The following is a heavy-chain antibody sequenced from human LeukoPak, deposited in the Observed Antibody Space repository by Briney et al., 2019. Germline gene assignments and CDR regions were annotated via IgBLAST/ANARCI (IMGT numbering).Heavy chain of an antibody. Sequence: GASVKVSCKASGYTFTSYDINWARQATGQGLEWMGWMNPNSGNTGYAQKFQGRVTMTRNTSISTAYMELSSLRSEDTAVYYCASWGAYYDFWSGYFRFDPWGQGTLVTVSS. J-gene: IGHJ5*02. CDR2: MNPNSGNT. CDR1: GYTFTSYD. CDR3: ASWGAYYDFWSGYFRFDP. D-gene: IGHD3-3*01. V-gene: IGHV1-8*01.